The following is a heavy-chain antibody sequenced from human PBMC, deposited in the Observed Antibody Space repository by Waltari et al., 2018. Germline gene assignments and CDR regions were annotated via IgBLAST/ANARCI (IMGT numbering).Heavy chain of an antibody. D-gene: IGHD1-7*01. CDR3: ARGTITGTTQLDY. J-gene: IGHJ4*02. V-gene: IGHV4-38-2*01. CDR2: IYHSGSA. Sequence: QVQLQESGPGLVRPSETLSLTCAVSGYSLSISYWGWIRQPPGKGLEWIGSIYHSGSAYYSPSLKSRVTMSVDTSKNQFSLNLRSVVAADTAVYYCARGTITGTTQLDYWGQGTLVTVSA. CDR1: GYSLSISY.